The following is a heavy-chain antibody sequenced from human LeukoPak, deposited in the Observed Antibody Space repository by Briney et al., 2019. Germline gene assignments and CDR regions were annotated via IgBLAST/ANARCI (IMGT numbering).Heavy chain of an antibody. J-gene: IGHJ4*02. CDR1: GGSISGYY. CDR2: IFYSGST. V-gene: IGHV4-59*01. CDR3: ARGEWDLLFDY. D-gene: IGHD1-26*01. Sequence: SETLSLTCTVSGGSISGYYWSWIRQPPGKGLEWIGYIFYSGSTNYNPSLKSQVTISVDTSKNQFSLKLSSVTAADTAVYYCARGEWDLLFDYWGQGTLVTVSS.